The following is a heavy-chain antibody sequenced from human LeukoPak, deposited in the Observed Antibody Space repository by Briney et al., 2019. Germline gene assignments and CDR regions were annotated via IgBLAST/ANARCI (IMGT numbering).Heavy chain of an antibody. CDR3: ARGRSITLLRGVALSDGFDF. Sequence: GGSLRLSCAASGFTFSSYSMNWVRQARGKGLEGVSFIDTSASYVYYGDSVKGRFAISRDNAKNSLYLQMNGLRAEDTAVYYCARGRSITLLRGVALSDGFDFWGQGAMVTVSS. D-gene: IGHD3-10*01. J-gene: IGHJ3*01. CDR2: IDTSASYV. CDR1: GFTFSSYS. V-gene: IGHV3-21*06.